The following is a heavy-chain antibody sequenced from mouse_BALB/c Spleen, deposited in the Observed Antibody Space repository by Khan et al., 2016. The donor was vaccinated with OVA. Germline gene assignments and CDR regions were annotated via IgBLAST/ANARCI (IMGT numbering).Heavy chain of an antibody. J-gene: IGHJ3*01. D-gene: IGHD2-4*01. V-gene: IGHV1-74*01. CDR2: IDPSNGET. CDR3: ADHNYGGFTY. Sequence: VQLQESGPDLVRPGASVKMSCKASGYTFTNYWIHWVKQRPGQGLEWIGMIDPSNGETILNKKFNDKATLNVDKSSNTAYMQLSSLTSEDPAVSSCADHNYGGFTYWGQGTLVTVSA. CDR1: GYTFTNYW.